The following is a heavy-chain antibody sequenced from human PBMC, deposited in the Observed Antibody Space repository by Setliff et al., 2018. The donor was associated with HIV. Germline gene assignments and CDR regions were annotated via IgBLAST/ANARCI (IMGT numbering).Heavy chain of an antibody. CDR3: AGRESYYDILTGPAFDAFDI. Sequence: SETLSLTCTVSGGSMNSHYWSWIRQSPGRGLEWIGYIYYSVSTKYNPSLKSRVSMSIDTSKNQFSLKMSSVTAADTAMYYCAGRESYYDILTGPAFDAFDIWGQGTMVTVS. J-gene: IGHJ3*02. V-gene: IGHV4-59*08. D-gene: IGHD3-9*01. CDR2: IYYSVST. CDR1: GGSMNSHY.